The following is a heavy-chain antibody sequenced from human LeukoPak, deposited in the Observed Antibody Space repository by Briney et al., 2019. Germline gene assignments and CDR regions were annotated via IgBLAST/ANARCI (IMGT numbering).Heavy chain of an antibody. CDR2: ISSSGSTI. V-gene: IGHV3-48*03. CDR3: ARDHSSSWYFDY. J-gene: IGHJ4*02. Sequence: GGSLRLSCAASGFTFSSYEMNWVRQAPGKGLEWVSYISSSGSTIYYADSVKGRLTISRDNAKNSLYLQMNSLRAEDTAVYYCARDHSSSWYFDYWGQGTLVTVSS. D-gene: IGHD6-13*01. CDR1: GFTFSSYE.